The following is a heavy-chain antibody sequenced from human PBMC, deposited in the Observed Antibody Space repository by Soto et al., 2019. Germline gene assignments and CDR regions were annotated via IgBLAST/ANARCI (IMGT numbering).Heavy chain of an antibody. D-gene: IGHD3-9*01. Sequence: SETLSLTCTVSGGSVSSGSYYWSWIRQPPGKGLEWIGYIYYSGSTNYNPSLKSRVTISVDTSKNQFSLKLSSVTAADTAVYYCARDPAILTGSGWFDPWGQGTLVTVSS. V-gene: IGHV4-61*01. J-gene: IGHJ5*02. CDR3: ARDPAILTGSGWFDP. CDR1: GGSVSSGSYY. CDR2: IYYSGST.